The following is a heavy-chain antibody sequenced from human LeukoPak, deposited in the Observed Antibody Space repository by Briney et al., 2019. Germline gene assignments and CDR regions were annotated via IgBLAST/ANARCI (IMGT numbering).Heavy chain of an antibody. V-gene: IGHV4-59*11. Sequence: SETLSLTCTVSGSSISSRSWGWVRQPPGKGLEWIGYDSNNGNINYNPALKSRVTISVDTSKRQFSLKLSSVTAADTAIYYCARDNWGSLDYWGQGTLVTVSS. D-gene: IGHD7-27*01. CDR2: DSNNGNI. CDR1: GSSISSRS. CDR3: ARDNWGSLDY. J-gene: IGHJ4*02.